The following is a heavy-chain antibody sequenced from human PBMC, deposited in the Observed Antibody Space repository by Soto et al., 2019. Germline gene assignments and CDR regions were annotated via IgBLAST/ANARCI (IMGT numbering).Heavy chain of an antibody. V-gene: IGHV4-39*01. CDR1: VVSISSSSYY. J-gene: IGHJ6*01. CDR3: ASYFSGWFTFPMEV. Sequence: SETVSLTCTFSVVSISSSSYYCGWIRQPPGKGLEWIGSIYYSGSTYYNPSLKSRVTISVDASKNQFSLKLSSVTAADTAVYYCASYFSGWFTFPMEVWGQGTTVIVSS. D-gene: IGHD6-19*01. CDR2: IYYSGST.